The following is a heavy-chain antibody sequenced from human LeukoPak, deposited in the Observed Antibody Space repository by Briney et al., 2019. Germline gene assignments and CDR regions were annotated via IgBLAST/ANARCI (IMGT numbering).Heavy chain of an antibody. CDR2: IYHSGST. V-gene: IGHV4-38-2*02. Sequence: PSETLSLTCAVSGYSISSGYYWGWIRQPPGKGLEWIGSIYHSGSTYYNPSLKSRVTISVDTYKNQFSLKLSSVTAADTAVYYCVRDSYGSGSSGYDYWGQGTLVTVSS. J-gene: IGHJ4*02. CDR3: VRDSYGSGSSGYDY. CDR1: GYSISSGYY. D-gene: IGHD3-10*01.